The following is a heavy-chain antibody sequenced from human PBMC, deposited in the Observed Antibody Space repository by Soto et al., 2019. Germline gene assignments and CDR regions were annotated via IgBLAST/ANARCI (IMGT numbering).Heavy chain of an antibody. CDR2: ISYDGSNK. V-gene: IGHV3-30*03. D-gene: IGHD2-2*01. Sequence: GGSLRLSCAASGFTFSSYGMHWVRQAPGKGLEWVAVISYDGSNKNYADSVKGRFTMSRDNSKNTLYVQMNSLRAEDTAVYYCARGTSSLNSFDYWGQGNLVTVSS. CDR3: ARGTSSLNSFDY. J-gene: IGHJ4*02. CDR1: GFTFSSYG.